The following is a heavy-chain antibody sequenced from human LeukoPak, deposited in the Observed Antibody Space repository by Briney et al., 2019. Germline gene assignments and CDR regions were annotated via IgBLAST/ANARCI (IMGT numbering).Heavy chain of an antibody. CDR3: AKDPRHYSTNAFYFDY. CDR1: GFTVSSNY. J-gene: IGHJ4*02. CDR2: IYSGGST. D-gene: IGHD2/OR15-2a*01. Sequence: GGSLRLSCAASGFTVSSNYMSWVRQAPGKGLEWVSVIYSGGSTYYADSVKGRFTISRDNAKNTLYLQMNSLRAEDTAVYYCAKDPRHYSTNAFYFDYWGQGTLVTVYS. V-gene: IGHV3-53*01.